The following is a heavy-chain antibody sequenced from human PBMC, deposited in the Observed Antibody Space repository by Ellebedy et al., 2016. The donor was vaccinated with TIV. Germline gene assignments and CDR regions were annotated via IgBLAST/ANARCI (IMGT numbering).Heavy chain of an antibody. CDR3: ATRSRKQADYYYYGMDV. D-gene: IGHD1-14*01. CDR1: GYTLTELS. Sequence: ASVKVSCKVSGYTLTELSMHWVRQAPGKGLEWMGGFDPEDGETIYAQKFQGRVTMTEDTSTDTAYMELSSLRSEDTAVYYCATRSRKQADYYYYGMDVWGQGTTVTVSS. V-gene: IGHV1-24*01. J-gene: IGHJ6*02. CDR2: FDPEDGET.